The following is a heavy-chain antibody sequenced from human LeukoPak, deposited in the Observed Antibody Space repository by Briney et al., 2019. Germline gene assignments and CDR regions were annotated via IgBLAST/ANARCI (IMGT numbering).Heavy chain of an antibody. Sequence: TGGSLRLSCAASGFTFSSYGLHRVRQAPVKGLEWVAVISYDGSNKYYADSVKGRFTISRDNPKNTLYLQMNSLRAEDTAVYYCGKAYYDILTGYYKPVDYWGQGTLVTVSS. CDR2: ISYDGSNK. CDR1: GFTFSSYG. V-gene: IGHV3-30*18. J-gene: IGHJ4*02. CDR3: GKAYYDILTGYYKPVDY. D-gene: IGHD3-9*01.